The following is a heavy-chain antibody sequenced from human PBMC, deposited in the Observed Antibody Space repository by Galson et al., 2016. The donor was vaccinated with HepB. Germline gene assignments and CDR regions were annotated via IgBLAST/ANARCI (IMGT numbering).Heavy chain of an antibody. CDR1: GDSISSGSYY. CDR2: IYSTGST. Sequence: TLSLTCTVSGDSISSGSYYWSWIRQYPGKGLEWIGYIYSTGSTYYNSSLKSRLTISLDSSKNQFSLKLSSVTAADTAVYYCARVEGYGDPFDYWGQGTLVTVSS. V-gene: IGHV4-31*03. D-gene: IGHD4-17*01. CDR3: ARVEGYGDPFDY. J-gene: IGHJ4*02.